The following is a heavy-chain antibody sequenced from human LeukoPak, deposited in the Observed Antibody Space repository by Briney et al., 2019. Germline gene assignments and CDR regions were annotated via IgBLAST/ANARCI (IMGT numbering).Heavy chain of an antibody. J-gene: IGHJ6*03. D-gene: IGHD6-25*01. Sequence: SETLSLLRAVFWVSFRGYYWRWIRQPPRKGLAWVGEINHSGSTNYNPSHKSRVTISVDTSKNQFSLKLSSVTAADTAVYYCARRRGSRYYYYYYYMDVWGKGTTVTVSS. CDR3: ARRRGSRYYYYYYYMDV. V-gene: IGHV4-34*01. CDR2: INHSGST. CDR1: WVSFRGYY.